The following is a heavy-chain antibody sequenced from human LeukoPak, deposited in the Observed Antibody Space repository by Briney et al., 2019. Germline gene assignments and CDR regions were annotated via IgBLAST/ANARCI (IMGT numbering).Heavy chain of an antibody. Sequence: ASVKVSCKASGGTFSSYAISWVRQAPGQGLEWMGWISAYNGNTNHAQKLQGRVTMTTDTSTTTAFMELRSLRSDDTAVYYCARGGVYGDFPYYFDFWGQGTLVTVSS. CDR2: ISAYNGNT. D-gene: IGHD2-21*02. J-gene: IGHJ4*02. CDR1: GGTFSSYA. V-gene: IGHV1-18*01. CDR3: ARGGVYGDFPYYFDF.